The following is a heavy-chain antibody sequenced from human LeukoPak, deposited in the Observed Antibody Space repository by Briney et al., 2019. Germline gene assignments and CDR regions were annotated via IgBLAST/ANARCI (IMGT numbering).Heavy chain of an antibody. CDR1: GFAFSSSN. Sequence: GGSLRLSCAASGFAFSSSNLNWFRQAPGKGLEWVSSITRDGYIYYADSLKGRFSISRDNAKNSLYLQLISLSSEDTAVYYCARADYGDYGVDYWGQGTLVTVSS. J-gene: IGHJ4*02. CDR2: ITRDGYI. D-gene: IGHD4-17*01. V-gene: IGHV3-21*01. CDR3: ARADYGDYGVDY.